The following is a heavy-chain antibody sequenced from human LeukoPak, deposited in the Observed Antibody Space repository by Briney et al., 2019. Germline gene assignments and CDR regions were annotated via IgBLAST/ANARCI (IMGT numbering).Heavy chain of an antibody. J-gene: IGHJ4*02. D-gene: IGHD5-24*01. CDR1: GGSINSGGY. CDR3: ARGARAGYNLEPFDY. CDR2: IYYSGST. V-gene: IGHV4-61*08. Sequence: PSETLSLTCTVSGGSINSGGYWSWIRQPPGKGLEWIGYIYYSGSTKYNPSLKSRVTISVDTSKNQFSLKLSSVTVADTAVYYCARGARAGYNLEPFDYWGQGTLVTVSS.